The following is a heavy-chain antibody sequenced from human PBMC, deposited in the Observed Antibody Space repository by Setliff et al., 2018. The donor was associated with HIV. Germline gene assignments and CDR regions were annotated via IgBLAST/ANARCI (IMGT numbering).Heavy chain of an antibody. Sequence: PSETLSLTCSVSGGSISSGSYYWSWIRQHPGKGLEWIGYIFYSGSTTYDPSLKSRLTISIDTSKNRFSLKLKSVTAADTAVYYCAREPATYNGYNWDYYGNDLWGQGTTVTVSS. D-gene: IGHD5-12*01. CDR1: GGSISSGSYY. J-gene: IGHJ6*02. CDR3: AREPATYNGYNWDYYGNDL. V-gene: IGHV4-31*03. CDR2: IFYSGST.